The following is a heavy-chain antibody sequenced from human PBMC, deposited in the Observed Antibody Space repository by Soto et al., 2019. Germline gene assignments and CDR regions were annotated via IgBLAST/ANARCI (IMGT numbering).Heavy chain of an antibody. D-gene: IGHD5-12*01. CDR1: GFTFSSYD. CDR2: IGTAGDT. CDR3: ARGVGLQAIYGMDV. J-gene: IGHJ6*02. Sequence: EVQLVESGGGLVQPGGSLRLSCAASGFTFSSYDMHWVRQATGKGLEWVSAIGTAGDTYYPGSVKGRFTISRENDKNSLYLQMNSLRAGDTAVYYCARGVGLQAIYGMDVWGQGTTVTVSS. V-gene: IGHV3-13*01.